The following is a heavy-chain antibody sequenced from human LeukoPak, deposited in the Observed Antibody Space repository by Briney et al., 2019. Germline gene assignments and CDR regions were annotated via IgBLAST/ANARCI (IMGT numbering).Heavy chain of an antibody. CDR1: GYTFTSYD. Sequence: ASVKVSRKASGYTFTSYDINWVRQATGQGLEWMGWMNPNSGNTGYAQKFQGRVTMTRNTSISTAYMELSSLRSEDTAVYYCARGWGALYYFDYWGQRALVTVSS. D-gene: IGHD3-16*01. J-gene: IGHJ4*02. CDR2: MNPNSGNT. CDR3: ARGWGALYYFDY. V-gene: IGHV1-8*01.